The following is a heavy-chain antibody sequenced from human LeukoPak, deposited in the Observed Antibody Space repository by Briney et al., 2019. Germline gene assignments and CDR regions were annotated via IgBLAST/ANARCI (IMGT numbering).Heavy chain of an antibody. Sequence: GGSLRLSCAASGFIFSSYSMNWVRQAPGKGLEWVSSISSSSSYIYYADSLKGRFTISRDNAKNSLYLQMNSLRAEDTAVYYCARGSRFGVVGRDAFDIWGQGTMVTVSS. D-gene: IGHD3-3*01. V-gene: IGHV3-21*01. CDR2: ISSSSSYI. CDR1: GFIFSSYS. J-gene: IGHJ3*02. CDR3: ARGSRFGVVGRDAFDI.